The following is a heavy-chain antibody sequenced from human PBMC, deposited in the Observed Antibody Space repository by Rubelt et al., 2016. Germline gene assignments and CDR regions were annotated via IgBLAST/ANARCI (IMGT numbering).Heavy chain of an antibody. CDR3: AKEGCTGTTCYSNS. D-gene: IGHD2-2*02. J-gene: IGHJ5*02. V-gene: IGHV3-74*01. CDR1: GFTFSSYW. Sequence: EVQLVESGGGLVQPGGSLRLSCAASGFTFSSYWMHWVRQAPGKGLVWVSLVSGDGSSTYNADSVKGRFTISRDNSKNTLYLQRNSLRAEDTAIYYCAKEGCTGTTCYSNSWGQGTLVTVSS. CDR2: VSGDGSST.